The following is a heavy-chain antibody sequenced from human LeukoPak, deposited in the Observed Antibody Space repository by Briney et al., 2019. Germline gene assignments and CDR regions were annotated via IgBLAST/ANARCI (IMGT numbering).Heavy chain of an antibody. CDR2: IYYSGST. J-gene: IGHJ4*02. V-gene: IGHV4-39*01. CDR1: GGSISSSSYY. D-gene: IGHD5-18*01. Sequence: SETLSLTCTVSGGSISSSSYYWGWIRQPPGKGLEWIGSIYYSGSTYYNPSLMSRVTISVDTSKNQFSLKLSSVTAADTAVYYCASPSLVDTAMVNYWGQGTLVTVSS. CDR3: ASPSLVDTAMVNY.